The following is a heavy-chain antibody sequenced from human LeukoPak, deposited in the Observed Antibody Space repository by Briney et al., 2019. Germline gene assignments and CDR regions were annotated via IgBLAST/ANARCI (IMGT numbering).Heavy chain of an antibody. Sequence: PSETLSLTCTVSGGSISSYYWSWIRQPPGKGLEWIGYIYYSGSTNYNPSLKSRVTISVDTSKNKFSLKLSSVTAADAAVYYCARGEGYSSSPDYFDYWGQGTLVTVSS. V-gene: IGHV4-59*01. J-gene: IGHJ4*02. D-gene: IGHD6-13*01. CDR1: GGSISSYY. CDR2: IYYSGST. CDR3: ARGEGYSSSPDYFDY.